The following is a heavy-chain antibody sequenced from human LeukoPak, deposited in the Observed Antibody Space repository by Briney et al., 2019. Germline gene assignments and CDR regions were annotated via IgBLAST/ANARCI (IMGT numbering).Heavy chain of an antibody. CDR1: GFTVSSNY. J-gene: IGHJ4*02. D-gene: IGHD3-10*01. V-gene: IGHV3-66*01. CDR2: IYSGGST. Sequence: GGSLRLSCAASGFTVSSNYMSWVRQAPGKGVEWVSIIYSGGSTYYADSVKGRFTISRDNSKNTLYLQMNSLRAEDTAVYYCARSGELLQLYWGQGTLVTVSS. CDR3: ARSGELLQLY.